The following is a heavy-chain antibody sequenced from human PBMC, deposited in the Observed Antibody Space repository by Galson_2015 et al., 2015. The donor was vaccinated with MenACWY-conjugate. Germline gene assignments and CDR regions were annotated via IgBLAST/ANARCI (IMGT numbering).Heavy chain of an antibody. J-gene: IGHJ4*02. CDR3: ARDEDDRYRPFES. CDR2: ISAYNGKT. V-gene: IGHV1-18*01. Sequence: SVKVSCKASGYTFSSYGFSWVRQAPGQGLEWMGWISAYNGKTKYEEKVQGRVTMTTDTSTSTAYMELRSLRSDDTAVYYCARDEDDRYRPFESWGQGTLVTVSS. D-gene: IGHD5-12*01. CDR1: GYTFSSYG.